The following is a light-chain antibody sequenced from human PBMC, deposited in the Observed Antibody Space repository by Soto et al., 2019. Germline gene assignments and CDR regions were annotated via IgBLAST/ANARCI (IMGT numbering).Light chain of an antibody. V-gene: IGLV1-40*01. CDR1: TSNIGAGYE. J-gene: IGLJ3*02. Sequence: QSVLTQPPSVSGAPGQRVTISCTGSTSNIGAGYEVHWYQQLPGTAPKLLVSGHNIRPSGVPDRFSGSKSGTSASLAITGLQAEDEADYYCQSYDSSLSASVFGGGTKLTVL. CDR3: QSYDSSLSASV. CDR2: GHN.